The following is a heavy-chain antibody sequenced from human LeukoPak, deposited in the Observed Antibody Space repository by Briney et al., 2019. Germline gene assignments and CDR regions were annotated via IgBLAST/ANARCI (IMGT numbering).Heavy chain of an antibody. D-gene: IGHD6-13*01. CDR2: IYYSGST. Sequence: SETLSLTCTVSGDSLRTTTYYWNWIRQPPGKGLEWIGHIYYSGSTNYNPSLKSRVTISVDTSKNQFSLKVSSVTAADTAVYYCARSSGIAPFPYWGQGTLVTVSS. V-gene: IGHV4-61*01. CDR3: ARSSGIAPFPY. CDR1: GDSLRTTTYY. J-gene: IGHJ4*02.